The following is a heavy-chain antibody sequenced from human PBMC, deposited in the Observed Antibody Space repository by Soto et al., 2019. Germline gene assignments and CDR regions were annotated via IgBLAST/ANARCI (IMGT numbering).Heavy chain of an antibody. CDR2: IYYSGST. V-gene: IGHV4-31*03. CDR3: ARVTGWVFDY. J-gene: IGHJ4*02. Sequence: SETLSLTCTVSGGSLSTNDHYWGWIRQHPGKGLEWIGYIYYSGSTYYNPSLKSRVTISVDTSKNQFSLKLSSVTAADTAVYYCARVTGWVFDYWGQGTLVTSPQ. D-gene: IGHD6-19*01. CDR1: GGSLSTNDHY.